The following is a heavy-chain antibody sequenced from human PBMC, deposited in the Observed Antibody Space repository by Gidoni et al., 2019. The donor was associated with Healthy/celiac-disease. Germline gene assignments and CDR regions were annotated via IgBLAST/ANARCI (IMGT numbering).Heavy chain of an antibody. CDR3: AKVGYSYGLDY. CDR2: ISYDGSNK. Sequence: QVQLVESGRGVVQPGTSLRLSCAASGFTFSSYGMHWVRQAPGKGLEWVAVISYDGSNKYYADSVKGRFTISRDNSKNTLYLQMNSLRAEDTAVYYCAKVGYSYGLDYWGQGTLVTVSS. V-gene: IGHV3-30*18. J-gene: IGHJ4*02. D-gene: IGHD5-18*01. CDR1: GFTFSSYG.